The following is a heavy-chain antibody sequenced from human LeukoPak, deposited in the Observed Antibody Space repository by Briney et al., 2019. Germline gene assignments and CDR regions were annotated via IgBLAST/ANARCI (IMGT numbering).Heavy chain of an antibody. V-gene: IGHV1-2*02. CDR3: ARGVGITMVRGVPS. CDR2: INPNSGRT. CDR1: GYTFTSYY. Sequence: ASVKVSCKASGYTFTSYYMDWVRQAPGQGLEWMGIINPNSGRTGYAQKFQGRVTMTRDTSISTAYMELSRLRSDDTAVYYCARGVGITMVRGVPSWGQGTLVTVSS. J-gene: IGHJ4*02. D-gene: IGHD3-10*01.